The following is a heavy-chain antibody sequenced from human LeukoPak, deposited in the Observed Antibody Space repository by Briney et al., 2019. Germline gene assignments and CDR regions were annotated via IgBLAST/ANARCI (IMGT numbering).Heavy chain of an antibody. V-gene: IGHV4-34*01. J-gene: IGHJ4*02. Sequence: PSETLSLTCAVYGGSFSGYYWSWIRQPPGKGLEWIGEINHSGSTNHNPSLKSRVTISVDTSKNQFSLKLSSVTAADTAVYYCASRFWSGYTYFDYWGQGTLVTVSS. CDR1: GGSFSGYY. CDR3: ASRFWSGYTYFDY. D-gene: IGHD3-3*01. CDR2: INHSGST.